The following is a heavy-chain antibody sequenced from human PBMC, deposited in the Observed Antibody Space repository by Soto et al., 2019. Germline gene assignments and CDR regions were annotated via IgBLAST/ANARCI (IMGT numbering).Heavy chain of an antibody. V-gene: IGHV3-23*01. J-gene: IGHJ4*02. Sequence: EVHLLGSGGDLVKPGGSLRLSCEVSGFTFNNFAMSLVRQSPGKGLEWVSTISSDGDLRHYAESVKGRFTISRDNSKSSLFLQMNSLRAEDTALYFCAKVRQRFLDILTGATNFDSWGQGTLVTVSS. CDR3: AKVRQRFLDILTGATNFDS. D-gene: IGHD3-9*01. CDR1: GFTFNNFA. CDR2: ISSDGDLR.